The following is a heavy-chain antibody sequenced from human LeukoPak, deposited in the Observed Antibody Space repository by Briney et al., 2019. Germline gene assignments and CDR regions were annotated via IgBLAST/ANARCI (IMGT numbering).Heavy chain of an antibody. D-gene: IGHD5-18*01. J-gene: IGHJ6*03. CDR1: GGSISSSSYY. CDR2: IYYSGST. Sequence: SETLSLTCTVSGGSISSSSYYWGWIRQPPGKGLEWIGSIYYSGSTYYNPSLKSRVTISVDTSKNQFSLKLSSVTAADTAVYYCAREVDTSYYYMDVWGKGTTVTVSS. V-gene: IGHV4-39*01. CDR3: AREVDTSYYYMDV.